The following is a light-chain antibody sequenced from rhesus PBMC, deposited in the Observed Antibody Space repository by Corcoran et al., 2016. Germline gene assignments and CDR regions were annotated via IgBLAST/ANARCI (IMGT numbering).Light chain of an antibody. CDR2: GAA. V-gene: IGKV3-42*01. Sequence: EIVMTQSPATLSLSPGERATLSCRASQSVSSSLAWYQQKPGQAPKLLIYGAASRATGIPDRFSGSGSGSEFTLTIGSLEPEDAGVYYCQQGYSWIFTFGPGTKVDLK. CDR1: QSVSSS. J-gene: IGKJ3*01. CDR3: QQGYSWIFT.